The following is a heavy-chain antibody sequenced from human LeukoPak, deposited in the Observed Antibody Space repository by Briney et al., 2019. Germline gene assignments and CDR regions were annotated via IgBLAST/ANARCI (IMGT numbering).Heavy chain of an antibody. CDR1: GFTFSSYS. Sequence: PGGSLRLSCAASGFTFSSYSMNWVRQAPGKGLEWVSSISSSSSYIYYADSVKGRFTISRDNAKNSLYPQMNSLRAEDTAVYYCARDAYKQKIYTGISYLSSIKPAWGQGTLVTVSS. J-gene: IGHJ5*02. CDR2: ISSSSSYI. CDR3: ARDAYKQKIYTGISYLSSIKPA. V-gene: IGHV3-21*01. D-gene: IGHD6-13*01.